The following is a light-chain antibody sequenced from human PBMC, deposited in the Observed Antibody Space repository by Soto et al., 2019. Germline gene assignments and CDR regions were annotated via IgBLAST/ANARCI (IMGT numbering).Light chain of an antibody. V-gene: IGKV3-15*01. Sequence: EIVMTQSPATLSVSPGERATLSCRASQSVGRNLAWYQQKLGQSPRLLIYGASTRATGIPARFSGSGSETEFTLTISSLQSEDFAVYYCQQYNSWLTFGGGTKVEIK. CDR3: QQYNSWLT. CDR2: GAS. CDR1: QSVGRN. J-gene: IGKJ4*01.